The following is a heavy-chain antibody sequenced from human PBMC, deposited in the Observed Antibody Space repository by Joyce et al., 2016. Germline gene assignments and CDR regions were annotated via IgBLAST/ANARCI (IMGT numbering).Heavy chain of an antibody. J-gene: IGHJ4*02. CDR3: ARDQGSARSGRFDY. D-gene: IGHD6-19*01. Sequence: VQLVQSGAEVKEPGASLKVSCKASGYTFVDYGFSWVRQAPGQGLEWIGWISAYNGRKDSAYKFHDRVTMTTDRSTSTGYMELRSLRSDDTAVYYCARDQGSARSGRFDYWGQGTLVTVSS. CDR2: ISAYNGRK. CDR1: GYTFVDYG. V-gene: IGHV1-18*01.